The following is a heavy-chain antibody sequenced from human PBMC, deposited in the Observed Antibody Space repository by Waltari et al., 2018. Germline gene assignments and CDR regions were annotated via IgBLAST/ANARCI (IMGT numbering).Heavy chain of an antibody. V-gene: IGHV4-59*01. Sequence: QVQLQESGPGLVKPSETLSLTCTVSGGSIRSYHWSRIRPPPGKGLEWIGYIYYSGSTNYNPSRKSQVTISVDTSKNQSSLKLSSVTAADTAVYYCARDSPYDSSAYYYYGMDVWGQGTTVTVSS. D-gene: IGHD3-22*01. CDR3: ARDSPYDSSAYYYYGMDV. CDR1: GGSIRSYH. CDR2: IYYSGST. J-gene: IGHJ6*02.